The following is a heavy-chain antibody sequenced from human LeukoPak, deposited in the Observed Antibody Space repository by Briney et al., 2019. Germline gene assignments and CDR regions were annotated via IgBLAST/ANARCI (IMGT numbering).Heavy chain of an antibody. J-gene: IGHJ4*02. CDR2: ISAYNGNT. V-gene: IGHV1-18*01. Sequence: ASVKVSCEASGYTFTSYGISWVRQAPGQGLEWMGWISAYNGNTNYAQKLQGRVTMTTDTSTSTAYMELRSLRSDDTAVYYCARVVILEQQLPYFDYWGQGTLVTVSS. CDR3: ARVVILEQQLPYFDY. CDR1: GYTFTSYG. D-gene: IGHD6-13*01.